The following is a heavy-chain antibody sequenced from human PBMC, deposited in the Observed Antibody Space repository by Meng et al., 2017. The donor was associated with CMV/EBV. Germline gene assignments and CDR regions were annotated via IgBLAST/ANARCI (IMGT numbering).Heavy chain of an antibody. J-gene: IGHJ4*02. Sequence: AASGFTFSRYAMSWVRQAPGKRLEWVSAISGSGGSTYYADSVKGRFTISRDNSKNTLYLQMNSLRAEDTAVYYCAKGEQWLAPRFDYWGQGTLVTVSS. CDR3: AKGEQWLAPRFDY. CDR2: ISGSGGST. V-gene: IGHV3-23*01. CDR1: GFTFSRYA. D-gene: IGHD6-19*01.